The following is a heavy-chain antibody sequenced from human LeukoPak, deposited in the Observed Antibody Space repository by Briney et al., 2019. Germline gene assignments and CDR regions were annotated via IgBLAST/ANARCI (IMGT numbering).Heavy chain of an antibody. Sequence: PSETLSLTCTVSGGSISSYYWSWIRQPPGKGLEWIGYIYYSGSTNYNPSLKSRVTISVDTSKNQFSLKLSSVTPADTAVYYCARDLRLSPYSGGWPLDYWGQGTLVTVSS. CDR2: IYYSGST. J-gene: IGHJ4*02. D-gene: IGHD6-19*01. V-gene: IGHV4-59*01. CDR3: ARDLRLSPYSGGWPLDY. CDR1: GGSISSYY.